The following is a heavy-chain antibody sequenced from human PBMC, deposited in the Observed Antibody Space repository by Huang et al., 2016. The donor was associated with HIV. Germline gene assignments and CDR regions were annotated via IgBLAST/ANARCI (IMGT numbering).Heavy chain of an antibody. D-gene: IGHD2-15*01. CDR3: ARVSRATAAGFAFDI. J-gene: IGHJ3*02. CDR2: IIPPLGTT. CDR1: ADTFSSYA. V-gene: IGHV1-69*13. Sequence: QVQLVQSGAEVKKPGSSVKVSCKASADTFSSYAITWVRQAPGQGLEWRGGIIPPLGTTDYAQKFQDRVTITADESTNTAYMELSSLRSEDTAVYFCARVSRATAAGFAFDIWGQGTMVTVSS.